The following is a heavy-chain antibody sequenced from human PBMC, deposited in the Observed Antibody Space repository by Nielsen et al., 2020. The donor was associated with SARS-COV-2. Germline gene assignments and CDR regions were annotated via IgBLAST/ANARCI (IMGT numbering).Heavy chain of an antibody. J-gene: IGHJ6*03. D-gene: IGHD3-3*01. Sequence: WIRQPPGKGLEWVSSIGGSGRSTYYADSVKGRFTISRDNSKNTMYLQMNSLRAEDTAVYYCARGNYDFWSGYYPYYYYYYMDVWGKGTTVTVSS. V-gene: IGHV3-23*01. CDR2: IGGSGRST. CDR3: ARGNYDFWSGYYPYYYYYYMDV.